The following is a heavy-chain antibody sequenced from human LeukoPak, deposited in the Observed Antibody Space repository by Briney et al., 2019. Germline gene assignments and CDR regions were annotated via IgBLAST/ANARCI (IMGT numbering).Heavy chain of an antibody. CDR3: ARVGTQQLALAGGPDYYYGMDV. V-gene: IGHV1-18*01. CDR1: GYTFTSYG. J-gene: IGHJ6*02. Sequence: ASVKVSCKASGYTFTSYGISWVRQAPGQGPEWMGWISAYSTYNGNTNYAQRFQGRVTMTTDTSTSTAYMELSSLRSEDTAVYYCARVGTQQLALAGGPDYYYGMDVWGQGTTVTVSS. D-gene: IGHD6-13*01. CDR2: ISAYSTYNGNT.